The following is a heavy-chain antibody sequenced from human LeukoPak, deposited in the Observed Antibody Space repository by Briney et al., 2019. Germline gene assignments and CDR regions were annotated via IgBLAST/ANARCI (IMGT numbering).Heavy chain of an antibody. CDR3: AREGVGSSWYWIDP. CDR2: IYTSGSP. Sequence: SETLSLTCTVSGASISSYYWSWIRQPAGKGLEWIGRIYTSGSPNYNPSLKSRVTMSVDTSKNQFSLKLSSVTAADTAVYYCAREGVGSSWYWIDPWGQGTLVTVSS. D-gene: IGHD6-13*01. V-gene: IGHV4-4*07. CDR1: GASISSYY. J-gene: IGHJ5*02.